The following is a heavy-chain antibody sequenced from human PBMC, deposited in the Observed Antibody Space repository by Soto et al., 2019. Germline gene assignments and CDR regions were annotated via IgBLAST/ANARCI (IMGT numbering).Heavy chain of an antibody. CDR2: IYYSGST. Sequence: ASETLSLTCTVSGGSISSYYWSWIRQPPGKGLEWIGYIYYSGSTNYNPSLKSRVTISVDTSKNQFSLKLSSVTDADTAVYYCARGGGCSSTSCHNWFDPWGQGTLGTVS. V-gene: IGHV4-59*01. D-gene: IGHD2-2*01. J-gene: IGHJ5*02. CDR1: GGSISSYY. CDR3: ARGGGCSSTSCHNWFDP.